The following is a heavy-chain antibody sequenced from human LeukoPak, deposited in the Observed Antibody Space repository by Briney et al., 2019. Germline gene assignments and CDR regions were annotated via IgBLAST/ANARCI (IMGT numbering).Heavy chain of an antibody. D-gene: IGHD2-15*01. Sequence: SSETLSLTCAVSGGSISSSNWWSWVRQPPGKGLEWIGEIYHSGSTNYNPSLKSRVTISVDKSKNQFSLKLSSVTAADTAVYYCARVTSGGSCYSCVPYFDYWGQGTLVTVSS. CDR2: IYHSGST. CDR1: GGSISSSNW. CDR3: ARVTSGGSCYSCVPYFDY. V-gene: IGHV4-4*02. J-gene: IGHJ4*02.